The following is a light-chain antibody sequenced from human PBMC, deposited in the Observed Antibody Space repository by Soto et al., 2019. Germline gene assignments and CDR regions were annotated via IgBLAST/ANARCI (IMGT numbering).Light chain of an antibody. CDR1: QSVSSNY. V-gene: IGKV3-20*01. CDR2: GAS. J-gene: IGKJ1*01. Sequence: EIVLTQSPGTLSLSPGERATLSCRASQSVSSNYLAWYQQRPGQAPRLLIYGASSRATGIPGRFSGGGSGTDFTLTISRLEPEDFAVYYCQQYGSSRTFGQGTRLEIK. CDR3: QQYGSSRT.